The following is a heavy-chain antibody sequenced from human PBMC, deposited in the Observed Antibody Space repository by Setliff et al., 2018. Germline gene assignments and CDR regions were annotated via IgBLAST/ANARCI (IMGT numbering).Heavy chain of an antibody. CDR1: GFTFSSYA. J-gene: IGHJ3*02. CDR3: ARGRWLADSRDAFDI. D-gene: IGHD6-19*01. V-gene: IGHV3-30-3*01. CDR2: ISYDGSNK. Sequence: PGGSLRLSCAASGFTFSSYAMHWVRQAPGKGLEWVAVISYDGSNKYYADSVKGRFTISRDNSKNTLYLQMNSLRAEDTAVYYCARGRWLADSRDAFDIWGQGTMVTVSS.